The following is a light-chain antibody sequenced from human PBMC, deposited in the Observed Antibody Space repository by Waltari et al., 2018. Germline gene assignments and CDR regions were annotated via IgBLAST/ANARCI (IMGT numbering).Light chain of an antibody. Sequence: SYVVTQSPSVSVAPGEPARITWGGDNIGSKSVQWSQQRPGQAPGLGISYDNDRPSGIPERFSGSNSGNTATLTISWVEADDEADYYCLVWHSTTDHHGVFGGGTKLTVL. J-gene: IGLJ2*01. CDR1: NIGSKS. CDR2: YDN. CDR3: LVWHSTTDHHGV. V-gene: IGLV3-21*04.